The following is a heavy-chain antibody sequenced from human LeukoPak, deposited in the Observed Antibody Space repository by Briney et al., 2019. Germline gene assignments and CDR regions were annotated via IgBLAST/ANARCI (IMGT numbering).Heavy chain of an antibody. CDR1: GFIFSNYY. V-gene: IGHV3-7*01. CDR2: IKQDGSEK. CDR3: ATRYFDL. J-gene: IGHJ2*01. Sequence: PGRSLRLSCAASGFIFSNYYMNWVRQAPGKGLEWVANIKQDGSEKYYVDSVKGRFTISRDNAKNSLYLQMNSLRAEDTAVYYCATRYFDLWGRGILVTVSS.